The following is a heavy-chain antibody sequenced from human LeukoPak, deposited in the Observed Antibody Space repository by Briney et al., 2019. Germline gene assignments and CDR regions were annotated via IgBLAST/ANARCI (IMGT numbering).Heavy chain of an antibody. J-gene: IGHJ4*02. CDR1: GFTFSGYA. CDR3: AKDISPFYDSSGYKDY. Sequence: GGSLRLSCAVSGFTFSGYAMSWVRQAPGQGLEWVSTISGSGGSTYSADSVKGRFTISRDNSKNTLYLQMNSLRAEDTAVYYCAKDISPFYDSSGYKDYWGQGTLVTVSS. V-gene: IGHV3-23*01. CDR2: ISGSGGST. D-gene: IGHD3-22*01.